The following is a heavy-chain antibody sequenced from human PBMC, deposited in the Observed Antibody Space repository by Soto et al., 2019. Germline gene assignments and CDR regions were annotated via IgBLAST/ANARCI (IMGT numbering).Heavy chain of an antibody. CDR2: INAGNGNT. Sequence: QVQLVQSGAEVKKPGASVKVYCKASGYTFTSYAMHWVRQAPGQSLEWMGWINAGNGNTKYSQKFQGRVTITRDTSASTAYMELSSLRSEDTAVYYCARGPGGPDGPGDYWGQGTLVTVSS. CDR3: ARGPGGPDGPGDY. D-gene: IGHD2-15*01. CDR1: GYTFTSYA. J-gene: IGHJ4*02. V-gene: IGHV1-3*01.